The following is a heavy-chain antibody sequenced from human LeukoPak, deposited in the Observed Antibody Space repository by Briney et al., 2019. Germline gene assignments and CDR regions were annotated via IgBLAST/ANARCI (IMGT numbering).Heavy chain of an antibody. CDR3: ARDNDYGDSPSGY. Sequence: ASVTVSCKASGGTFSSYAISWVPQAPGQGLEWMGGIIPIFGTADYAQKFQGRVTITADKSTSTAYMELSSLRSEDTAVYYCARDNDYGDSPSGYWGQGTLVTVSS. CDR1: GGTFSSYA. J-gene: IGHJ4*02. D-gene: IGHD4-17*01. CDR2: IIPIFGTA. V-gene: IGHV1-69*06.